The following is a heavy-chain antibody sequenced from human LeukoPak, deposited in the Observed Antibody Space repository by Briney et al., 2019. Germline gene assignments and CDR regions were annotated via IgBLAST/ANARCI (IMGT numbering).Heavy chain of an antibody. CDR3: ARQHMVRGQKGFDY. Sequence: GESLKISCQGSGYSFTSYWIGWGRQVPGKGLKWMGIIYPGDSDTRYSPSFQGQVTISADKSISTAYLQWSSLKASDTAMCYCARQHMVRGQKGFDYWGQGTLVTVSS. D-gene: IGHD3-10*01. J-gene: IGHJ4*02. CDR1: GYSFTSYW. V-gene: IGHV5-51*01. CDR2: IYPGDSDT.